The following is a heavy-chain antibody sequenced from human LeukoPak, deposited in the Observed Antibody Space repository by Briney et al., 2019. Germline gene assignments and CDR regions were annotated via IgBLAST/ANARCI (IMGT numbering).Heavy chain of an antibody. V-gene: IGHV3-7*01. CDR1: HFTFTTYW. CDR2: IKQDGSEK. D-gene: IGHD3-3*01. J-gene: IGHJ4*02. Sequence: PGGSLRLSCAASHFTFTTYWMSWVRQAPGKGLEWVANIKQDGSEKYYVDSVKGRFTISRDNAKNSLYLQMNSLRAEDTAVYYCAGSFWSGYYHFDYWGQGTLVTVSS. CDR3: AGSFWSGYYHFDY.